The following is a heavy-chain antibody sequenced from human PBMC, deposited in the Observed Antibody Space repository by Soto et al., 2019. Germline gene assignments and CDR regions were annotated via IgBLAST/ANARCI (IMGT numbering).Heavy chain of an antibody. CDR1: GFTFSSYA. CDR3: AKWAVGFDY. CDR2: IIGRGGST. V-gene: IGHV3-23*01. J-gene: IGHJ4*02. Sequence: EVQLLESGGGLVQPGGSLRLSCAASGFTFSSYAMSWVRQAPGKGLEWVSTIIGRGGSTYYADSVKGRFTISRDNSKNTLYLQMNSLRAEDTTIYYCAKWAVGFDYWGQGTLVTVSS.